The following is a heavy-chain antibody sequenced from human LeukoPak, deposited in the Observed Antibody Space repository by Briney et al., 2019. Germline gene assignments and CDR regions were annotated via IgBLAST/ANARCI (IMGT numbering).Heavy chain of an antibody. D-gene: IGHD3-3*01. Sequence: ASVKVSCKASDYSFTSYGISWVRQAPGQGLEWMGWINTYNGNRNYAQKLQGRVTMTRDMSTSTVYMELSSLRSEDTAVYYSAREAITIFGVVRTQTTYGPHRFDPWGQGTLVTVSS. J-gene: IGHJ5*02. CDR3: AREAITIFGVVRTQTTYGPHRFDP. CDR1: DYSFTSYG. V-gene: IGHV1-18*01. CDR2: INTYNGNR.